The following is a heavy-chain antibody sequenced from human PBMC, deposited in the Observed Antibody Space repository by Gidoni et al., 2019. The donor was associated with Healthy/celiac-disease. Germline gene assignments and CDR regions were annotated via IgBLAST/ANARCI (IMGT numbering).Heavy chain of an antibody. J-gene: IGHJ4*02. CDR1: GFTFSSYA. CDR2: ISYDGSNK. CDR3: ARDWGHYYDSSGYYRD. Sequence: QVQLVESGGGVVQPGRSLRLSCAASGFTFSSYAMHWVRQAPGKGLEWVAVISYDGSNKYYADSVKGRFTISRDNSKNTLYLQMNSLRAEDTAVYYCARDWGHYYDSSGYYRDWGQGTLVTVSS. V-gene: IGHV3-30-3*01. D-gene: IGHD3-22*01.